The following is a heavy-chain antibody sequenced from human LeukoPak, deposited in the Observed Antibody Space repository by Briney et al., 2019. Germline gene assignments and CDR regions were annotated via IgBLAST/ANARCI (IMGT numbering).Heavy chain of an antibody. CDR1: GGSLSGGSIY. CDR2: IYTGGRT. Sequence: SQTLSLTCTVSGGSLSGGSIYWSWIRQPAGKGLEWIGRIYTGGRTNYNPSLKSGGTISVDTSKNQFSLKLSSVTAADTAVYYCARILMARPGYYYYYYMDVWGKGTTVTVSS. J-gene: IGHJ6*03. V-gene: IGHV4-61*02. D-gene: IGHD1-14*01. CDR3: ARILMARPGYYYYYYMDV.